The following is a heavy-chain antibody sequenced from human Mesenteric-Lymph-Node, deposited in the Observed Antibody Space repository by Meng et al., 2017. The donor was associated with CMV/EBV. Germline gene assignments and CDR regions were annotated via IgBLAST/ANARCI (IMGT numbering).Heavy chain of an antibody. J-gene: IGHJ6*02. CDR1: GFSLSTSGMC. Sequence: SGPTLVKPTQTLTLTCTFSGFSLSTSGMCVSWVRQHPGKALEWLALIDWDDDKYYSTSLKTRLTISKDTSKNQVVLTMTNMDPVDTATYYCARTRGSGSYFHYYGMDVWGQGTTVTVSS. D-gene: IGHD1-26*01. V-gene: IGHV2-70*20. CDR2: IDWDDDK. CDR3: ARTRGSGSYFHYYGMDV.